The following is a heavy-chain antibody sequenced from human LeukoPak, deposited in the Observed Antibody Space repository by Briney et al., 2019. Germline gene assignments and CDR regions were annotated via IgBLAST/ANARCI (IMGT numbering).Heavy chain of an antibody. CDR2: IKQDGSDK. CDR1: GFSFSNYY. CDR3: ARDREVGATIHDY. Sequence: GGSLRLSCAASGFSFSNYYMSWVRQAPGKGLEWVANIKQDGSDKSYVDSVKGRFTISRDNAENSLYLQMNSLRAEDTAVYFCARDREVGATIHDYWGQGTLVTVSS. D-gene: IGHD1-26*01. V-gene: IGHV3-7*01. J-gene: IGHJ4*02.